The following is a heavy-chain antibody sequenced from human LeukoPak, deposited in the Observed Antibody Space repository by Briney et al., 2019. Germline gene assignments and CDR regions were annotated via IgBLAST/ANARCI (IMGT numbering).Heavy chain of an antibody. CDR2: ISGSGGTT. Sequence: GGSLRLSCAASGFTFSSYAMSWVRQAPGKGLEWVSAISGSGGTTHHADSVKGRFTISRDNSKNTVYLQMNSLRVDDTAVYYCARRRSKAYENWGQGTLVTVSS. CDR3: ARRRSKAYEN. D-gene: IGHD3-22*01. V-gene: IGHV3-23*01. CDR1: GFTFSSYA. J-gene: IGHJ4*02.